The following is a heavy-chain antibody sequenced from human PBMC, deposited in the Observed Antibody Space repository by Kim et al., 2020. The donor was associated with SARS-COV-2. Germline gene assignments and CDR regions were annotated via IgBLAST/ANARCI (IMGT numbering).Heavy chain of an antibody. D-gene: IGHD3-9*01. V-gene: IGHV3-23*01. CDR1: GFTFSNYA. CDR3: ARDTSSGSDLLTGYFDY. CDR2: ISGSGVTT. Sequence: GGSLRLSCAASGFTFSNYAMSWVRQAPGKGLEWVSSISGSGVTTYYADSVKGRFTISRDNSKNTLYLQMNSLRAEDAALFYCARDTSSGSDLLTGYFDYWGQGTLVTVSS. J-gene: IGHJ4*02.